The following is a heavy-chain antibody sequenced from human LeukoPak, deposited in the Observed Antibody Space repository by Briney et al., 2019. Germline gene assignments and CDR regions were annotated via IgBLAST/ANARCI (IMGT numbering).Heavy chain of an antibody. CDR1: GYTFTSYD. D-gene: IGHD3-10*01. V-gene: IGHV1-8*01. CDR3: ARGTVILWFGELLEPNWFDP. Sequence: ASVKVSCKASGYTFTSYDINWVRQATGQGLERMGWMNPNSGNTGYAQKFQGRVTMTRNTSISTAYMELSSLRSEDTAVYYCARGTVILWFGELLEPNWFDPWGQGTLVTVSS. J-gene: IGHJ5*02. CDR2: MNPNSGNT.